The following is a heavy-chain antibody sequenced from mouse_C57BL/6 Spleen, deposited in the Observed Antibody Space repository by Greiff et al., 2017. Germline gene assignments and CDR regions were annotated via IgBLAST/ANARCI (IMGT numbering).Heavy chain of an antibody. J-gene: IGHJ2*01. Sequence: QVQLQQPGAELVRPGTSVKLSCKASGYTFTSYWMHWVKQRPGQGLEWIGVIDPSDSYTNYNQKFKGKATLTVDTSSSTAYMQLSSLTSEDSAVYYWARRGYFDDGYYPFDYWGQGTTLTVSS. CDR2: IDPSDSYT. D-gene: IGHD2-3*01. CDR3: ARRGYFDDGYYPFDY. CDR1: GYTFTSYW. V-gene: IGHV1-59*01.